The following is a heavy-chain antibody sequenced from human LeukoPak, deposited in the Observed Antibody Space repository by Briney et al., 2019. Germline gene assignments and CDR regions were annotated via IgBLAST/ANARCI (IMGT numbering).Heavy chain of an antibody. V-gene: IGHV3-30*18. Sequence: GTTLVHPSADREVTCRSNSVHRGRQATSKRLEWVAVISYDGSNKYYADSVKGRFTISRDNSKNTLYLQMNSLRAEDTAVYYCAKGHGPGYCSSTSCPSGVVDYWGQGTLVTVSS. J-gene: IGHJ4*02. CDR3: AKGHGPGYCSSTSCPSGVVDY. CDR2: ISYDGSNK. CDR1: EVTCRSNS. D-gene: IGHD2-2*03.